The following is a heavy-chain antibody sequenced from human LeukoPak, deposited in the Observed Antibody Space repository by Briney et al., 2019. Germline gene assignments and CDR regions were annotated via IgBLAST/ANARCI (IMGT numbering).Heavy chain of an antibody. D-gene: IGHD4-17*01. CDR2: IYTSGST. CDR3: ARDPPNNYGDYSRGGPSAFDI. CDR1: GGSFSGYY. J-gene: IGHJ3*02. Sequence: SETLSLTCAVYGGSFSGYYWSWIRQPAGKGLEWIGRIYTSGSTNYNPSLKSRVTMSVDTSKNQFSLKLSSVTAADTAVYYCARDPPNNYGDYSRGGPSAFDIWGQGTMVTVSS. V-gene: IGHV4-4*07.